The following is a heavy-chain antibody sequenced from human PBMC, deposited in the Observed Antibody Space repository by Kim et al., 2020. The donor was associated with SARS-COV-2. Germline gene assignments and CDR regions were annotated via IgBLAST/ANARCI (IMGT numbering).Heavy chain of an antibody. CDR2: INPNSGGT. CDR1: GYTFTGYY. CDR3: ASALESDFWVYVWV. V-gene: IGHV1-2*06. J-gene: IGHJ4*02. Sequence: ASVKVSCKASGYTFTGYYMHWVRQAPGQGLEWMGRINPNSGGTNYAQKFQGRVTMTRDTSISTAYMELSRLRSDDTAVYYCASALESDFWVYVWVWGQGTLVTVSS. D-gene: IGHD3-3*01.